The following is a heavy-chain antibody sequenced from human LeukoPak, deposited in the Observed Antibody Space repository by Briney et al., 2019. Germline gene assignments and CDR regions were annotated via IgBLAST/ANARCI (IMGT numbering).Heavy chain of an antibody. Sequence: SETLSLTCTVSGYSISSGYYWGWIRQPPGKGLEWIGSIYHSGSTYYNPSLKSRVTISVDTSKNQFSLKLSSVTAADTAVYYCARDINYDSSGYYDYWGQGTLVTVSS. D-gene: IGHD3-22*01. CDR2: IYHSGST. CDR1: GYSISSGYY. V-gene: IGHV4-38-2*02. J-gene: IGHJ4*02. CDR3: ARDINYDSSGYYDY.